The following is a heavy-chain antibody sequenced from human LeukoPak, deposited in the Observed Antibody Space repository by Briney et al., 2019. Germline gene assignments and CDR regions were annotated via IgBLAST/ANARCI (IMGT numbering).Heavy chain of an antibody. Sequence: PGGSLRLSCAASGFTFSSFWMHWVRQAPGEGLVWVSRIKSDGSTNYADSVKGRFTISRDNAKNTVSLQMNSLRVEDTGVYYCARAPSEIGGYYPEYFRHWGQGTLVTVSS. CDR3: ARAPSEIGGYYPEYFRH. D-gene: IGHD3-22*01. J-gene: IGHJ1*01. CDR1: GFTFSSFW. CDR2: IKSDGST. V-gene: IGHV3-74*01.